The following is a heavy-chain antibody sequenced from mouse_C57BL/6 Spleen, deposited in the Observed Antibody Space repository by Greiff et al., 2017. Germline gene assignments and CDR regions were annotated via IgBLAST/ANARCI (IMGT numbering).Heavy chain of an antibody. CDR2: ISDGGSYT. D-gene: IGHD1-1*01. V-gene: IGHV5-4*01. Sequence: EVMLVESGGGLVKPGGSLKLPCAASGFTFSSYAMSWVRQTPEKRLEWVATISDGGSYTYYPDNVKGRFTICRDNAKNNLYLQMSHLKSEDTAMYYCAREGYYGSSYGVYFDYGGQGTTLTVSS. CDR3: AREGYYGSSYGVYFDY. J-gene: IGHJ2*01. CDR1: GFTFSSYA.